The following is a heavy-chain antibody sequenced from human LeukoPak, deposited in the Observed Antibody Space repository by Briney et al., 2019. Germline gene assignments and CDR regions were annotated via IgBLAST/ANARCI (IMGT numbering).Heavy chain of an antibody. Sequence: ASVKVSCKASGYTFTAYYIHWVRQPPGQGLEWMGWVNPNTGGTYYAQKFQDRVTMTRDASIRTAYMELNRLRSDDTAVYYCGRDLVSRQEVDQPWGQGTLVTVSS. CDR2: VNPNTGGT. J-gene: IGHJ5*02. D-gene: IGHD6-13*01. CDR1: GYTFTAYY. CDR3: GRDLVSRQEVDQP. V-gene: IGHV1-2*02.